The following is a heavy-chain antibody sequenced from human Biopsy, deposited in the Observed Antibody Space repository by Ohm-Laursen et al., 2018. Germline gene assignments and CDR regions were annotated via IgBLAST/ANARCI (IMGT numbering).Heavy chain of an antibody. D-gene: IGHD3-16*01. J-gene: IGHJ1*01. V-gene: IGHV1-69*13. CDR3: ARGGSFLPSEYFHH. CDR2: ITPIFDIN. Sequence: GASVKVSCKASGGTFSSYSITWVRQAPGQGLEWMGGITPIFDINNYAQKFQGRLTITADESTSTAYMELSGLRSDDTAVYYCARGGSFLPSEYFHHWGQGTLVTVSS. CDR1: GGTFSSYS.